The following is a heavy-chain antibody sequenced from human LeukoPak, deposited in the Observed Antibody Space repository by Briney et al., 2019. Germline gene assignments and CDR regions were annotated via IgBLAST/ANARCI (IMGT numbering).Heavy chain of an antibody. CDR3: ARPTTGPATQGYDS. J-gene: IGHJ4*02. D-gene: IGHD1-1*01. CDR1: GGSISSSPYY. V-gene: IGHV4-39*01. CDR2: IYYRGNT. Sequence: SETLSLTSTVSGGSISSSPYYWAWIRQPPGRGLEWIGSIYYRGNTYHNPSLKSRVTISVDPSKNQFSLSVISVTAADTAVYFCARPTTGPATQGYDSWGQGILVTVAS.